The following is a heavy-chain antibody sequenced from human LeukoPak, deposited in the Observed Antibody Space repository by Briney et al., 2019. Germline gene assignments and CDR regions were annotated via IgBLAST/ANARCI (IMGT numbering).Heavy chain of an antibody. CDR3: AKGHQHFWSGSYYYYYYYMDV. J-gene: IGHJ6*03. D-gene: IGHD3-3*02. V-gene: IGHV3-23*01. CDR2: ISGSGGST. CDR1: GFTFSSYA. Sequence: GGSLRLSCAASGFTFSSYAMSWVRQAPGKGLEWVSAISGSGGSTYYADSVKGRFTISRDNSKNTLYLQMNSLRAEDTAVYYCAKGHQHFWSGSYYYYYYYMDVWGKGTTVTVSS.